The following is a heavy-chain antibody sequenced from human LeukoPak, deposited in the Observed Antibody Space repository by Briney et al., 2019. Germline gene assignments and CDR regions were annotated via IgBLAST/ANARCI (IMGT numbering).Heavy chain of an antibody. D-gene: IGHD4-11*01. CDR1: GYTFTGCY. CDR3: ARGWGLQGAFDI. CDR2: INPNSGGT. J-gene: IGHJ3*02. Sequence: GASVKVSCKASGYTFTGCYMHWVRQAPGQGLEWVGWINPNSGGTNYAQYVQGRVTITADKSTSTAYLELSSLRAEDTAVYYCARGWGLQGAFDIWGQGTMVTVSS. V-gene: IGHV1-2*02.